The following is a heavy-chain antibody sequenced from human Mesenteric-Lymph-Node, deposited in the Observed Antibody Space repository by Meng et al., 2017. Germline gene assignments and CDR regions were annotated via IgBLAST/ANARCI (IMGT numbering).Heavy chain of an antibody. J-gene: IGHJ3*02. CDR3: ARDRLRWYPDAFDI. CDR1: GFTFSDYY. CDR2: ISSSGSTI. Sequence: GGSLRLSCAASGFTFSDYYMSWIRQAPGKGLVWVSYISSSGSTIYYADSVKGRFTISRDNAKNSLYLQMNSLRAEDTAVYYCARDRLRWYPDAFDIWGQGTMVTVSS. V-gene: IGHV3-11*04. D-gene: IGHD4-23*01.